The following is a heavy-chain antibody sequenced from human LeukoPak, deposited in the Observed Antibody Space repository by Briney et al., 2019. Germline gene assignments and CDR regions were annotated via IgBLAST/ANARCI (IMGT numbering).Heavy chain of an antibody. CDR1: GGSISSYY. D-gene: IGHD2-2*01. CDR3: ARSLVPARYYYMDV. V-gene: IGHV4-59*01. CDR2: IYYSGST. J-gene: IGHJ6*03. Sequence: SETLSLTCTVSGGSISSYYCSWIRQPPGKGLEWVGYIYYSGSTNYNPSLKSRVTISVDTSKNQFSLKLSSVTAADTAVYYCARSLVPARYYYMDVWGKGTTVTVSS.